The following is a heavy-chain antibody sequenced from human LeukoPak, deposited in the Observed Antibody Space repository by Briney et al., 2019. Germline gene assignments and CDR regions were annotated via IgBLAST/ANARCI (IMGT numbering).Heavy chain of an antibody. J-gene: IGHJ6*02. V-gene: IGHV4-39*01. Sequence: SETLSLTCTVSGASISSSDSYWSWIRHPPGKGLEWIGSIYRRGSTSYNPSLKSRGTVSEDMSKNHFSLRLSSVTAADTAVYYCARHVQDLGIKVWGQGTTVTVSS. CDR2: IYRRGST. CDR3: ARHVQDLGIKV. CDR1: GASISSSDSY.